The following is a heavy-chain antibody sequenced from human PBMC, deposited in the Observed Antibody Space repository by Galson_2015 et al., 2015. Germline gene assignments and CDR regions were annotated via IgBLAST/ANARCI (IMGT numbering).Heavy chain of an antibody. J-gene: IGHJ4*02. V-gene: IGHV3-23*01. CDR3: LGGRVY. Sequence: SLRLSCAASGFSFDNWAMSWVRQPPGKGLEWVSSITGSFTTYYADSVKGRFTISRDNSKNALYLQMNSLRPEDTAVYYCLGGRVYWGQGILVTVSS. D-gene: IGHD3-10*01. CDR2: ITGSFTT. CDR1: GFSFDNWA.